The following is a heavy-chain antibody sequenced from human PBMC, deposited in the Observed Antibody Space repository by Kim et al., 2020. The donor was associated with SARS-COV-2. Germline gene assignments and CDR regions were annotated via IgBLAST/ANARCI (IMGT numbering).Heavy chain of an antibody. CDR1: GFTFSSYG. D-gene: IGHD3-22*01. Sequence: GGSLRLSCAASGFTFSSYGMHWVRQAPGKGLEWVAVIWYDGSNKYYADSVKGRFTISRDNSKNTLYLQMNSLRAEDTAVYYCARVGYYYDSSGYYPLDYWGQGTLVTVSS. CDR2: IWYDGSNK. V-gene: IGHV3-33*01. CDR3: ARVGYYYDSSGYYPLDY. J-gene: IGHJ4*02.